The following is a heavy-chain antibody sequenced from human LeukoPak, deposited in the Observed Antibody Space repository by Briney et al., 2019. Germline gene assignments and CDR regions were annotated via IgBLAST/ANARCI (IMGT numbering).Heavy chain of an antibody. J-gene: IGHJ4*02. CDR3: ARESYDILTGYYNVDY. V-gene: IGHV3-20*04. CDR2: INWNGGST. CDR1: GFTFDDYG. D-gene: IGHD3-9*01. Sequence: GGSLRLSCAASGFTFDDYGMSWVRQAPGKGLEWVSGINWNGGSTGYADSVKGRFTISRDNAKNSLYLQMNSLRAEDTALYYWARESYDILTGYYNVDYWGQGTLVTVSS.